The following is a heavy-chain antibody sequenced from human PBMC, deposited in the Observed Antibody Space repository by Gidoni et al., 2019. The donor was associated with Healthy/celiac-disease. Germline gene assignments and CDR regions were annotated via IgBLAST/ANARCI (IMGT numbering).Heavy chain of an antibody. J-gene: IGHJ5*02. D-gene: IGHD1-26*01. CDR1: GYSISSGYY. V-gene: IGHV4-38-2*02. Sequence: QVQLQESGPGLVKPSETLSLTCTGSGYSISSGYYWGWIRQPPGKGLEWIGSIYHSGGTYYNPSLKSRVTISVDTSKNQFSLKLSSVTAADTAVYYCARRPVGWFDPWGQGTLVTVSS. CDR3: ARRPVGWFDP. CDR2: IYHSGGT.